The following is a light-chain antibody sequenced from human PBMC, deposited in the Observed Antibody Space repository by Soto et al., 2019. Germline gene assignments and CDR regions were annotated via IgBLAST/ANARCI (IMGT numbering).Light chain of an antibody. Sequence: DIQMTQSPSTLSASVEDRATITCRASQNSRNYLAWYLHQPGKVPRLLIYDASTLESGVPSRFSGSGSGTDFTLTSSSLQPDDFGTYYCQQFDTYRPFGQGTIVDIK. CDR1: QNSRNY. CDR2: DAS. V-gene: IGKV1-5*01. J-gene: IGKJ1*01. CDR3: QQFDTYRP.